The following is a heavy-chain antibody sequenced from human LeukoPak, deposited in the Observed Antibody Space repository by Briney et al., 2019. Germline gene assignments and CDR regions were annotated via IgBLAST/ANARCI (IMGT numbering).Heavy chain of an antibody. CDR1: GGSFSGYY. J-gene: IGHJ5*02. V-gene: IGHV4-34*01. CDR3: ARGRDRSPSNWFDP. CDR2: INHSGST. D-gene: IGHD6-13*01. Sequence: PSETLSLTCAVYGGSFSGYYWSWIRQSPGKGLEWIGEINHSGSTNYNPSLKSRVTISVDTSKNQFSLKLSSVTAADTAVYYCARGRDRSPSNWFDPWGQGTLVTVSS.